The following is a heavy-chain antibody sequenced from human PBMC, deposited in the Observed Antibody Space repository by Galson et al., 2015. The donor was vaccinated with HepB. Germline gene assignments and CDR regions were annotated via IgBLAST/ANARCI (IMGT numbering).Heavy chain of an antibody. J-gene: IGHJ5*02. CDR1: GGSISSSNW. V-gene: IGHV4-4*02. CDR2: IYHSGST. Sequence: SATLSLTCAVSGGSISSSNWWSWVRQPPGKGLEWIGEIYHSGSTNYNPSLKSRVTISVDKSKNQFSLKLSSVTAADTAVYYCARGYCSGGSCYWFDPWGQGTLVTVSS. CDR3: ARGYCSGGSCYWFDP. D-gene: IGHD2-15*01.